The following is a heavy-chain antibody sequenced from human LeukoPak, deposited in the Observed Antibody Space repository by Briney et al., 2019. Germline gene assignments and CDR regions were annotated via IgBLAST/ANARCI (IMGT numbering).Heavy chain of an antibody. V-gene: IGHV3-23*01. CDR1: GFTFSSYA. CDR2: ISGSGGST. J-gene: IGHJ4*02. D-gene: IGHD3-10*01. Sequence: GGSLRPSCAASGFTFSSYAMSWVRQAPGKGLEWVSAISGSGGSTYYADSVKGRFTISRDNSKNTLYLQMNSLRAEDTAVYYCAKYRYGVLWLGESIIDYWGQGTLVTVSS. CDR3: AKYRYGVLWLGESIIDY.